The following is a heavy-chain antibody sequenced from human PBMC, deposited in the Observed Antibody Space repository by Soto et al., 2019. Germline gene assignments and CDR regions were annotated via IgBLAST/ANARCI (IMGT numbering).Heavy chain of an antibody. CDR3: ARHTPATPISDH. Sequence: SETLSLTCTVSGGSLSSSSYYWGWIRQPPGKGLEWIGSIYYSGSTYYNPSLKSRVTISVDTSKNQFSLKLSSVTAADTAVYYCARHTPATPISDHWGQGTLVTVSS. J-gene: IGHJ4*02. V-gene: IGHV4-39*01. D-gene: IGHD2-15*01. CDR2: IYYSGST. CDR1: GGSLSSSSYY.